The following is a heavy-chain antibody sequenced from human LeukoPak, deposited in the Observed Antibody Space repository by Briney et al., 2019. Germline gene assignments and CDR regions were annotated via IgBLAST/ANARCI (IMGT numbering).Heavy chain of an antibody. CDR1: GFTFSTHW. CDR3: ARRGESSRWITYGTYHYYYMDV. D-gene: IGHD6-13*01. Sequence: GGSLRLSCEASGFTFSTHWMSWVRQAPGKGLEWVANIKEDGSEKYYVDSVKGRFTISRDNAKNSLYLQMNSLRGEDTAVYHCARRGESSRWITYGTYHYYYMDVWGKGTTVTVSS. V-gene: IGHV3-7*01. J-gene: IGHJ6*03. CDR2: IKEDGSEK.